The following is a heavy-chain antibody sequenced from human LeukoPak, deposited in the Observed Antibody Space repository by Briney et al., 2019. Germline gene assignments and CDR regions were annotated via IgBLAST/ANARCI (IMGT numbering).Heavy chain of an antibody. CDR1: GYSISSGYY. Sequence: PSETLSLTCTVSGYSISSGYYWGWIRQPPGKGLEWIGNIYHSGRTYDNPSLKSRVTISVDTSKNQFSLKLSSVTAADTAVYYCARESGVRSPKLYWYFDLWGRGTLVTVSS. V-gene: IGHV4-38-2*02. J-gene: IGHJ2*01. D-gene: IGHD1-26*01. CDR2: IYHSGRT. CDR3: ARESGVRSPKLYWYFDL.